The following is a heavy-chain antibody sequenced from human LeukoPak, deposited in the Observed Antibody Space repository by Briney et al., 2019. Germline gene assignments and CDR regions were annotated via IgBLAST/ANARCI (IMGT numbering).Heavy chain of an antibody. CDR2: ISSSGSTI. D-gene: IGHD4-23*01. CDR1: GFTFSSYE. V-gene: IGHV3-48*03. CDR3: ARDYGGSSPFDY. J-gene: IGHJ4*02. Sequence: PGGSLRLSCAASGFTFSSYEMHWVRQAPGKGVEGVSYISSSGSTIYYADSVKGRFTISRDNAKKSLYLQMNSLRAEDTAVYYCARDYGGSSPFDYWGQGTLVTVSS.